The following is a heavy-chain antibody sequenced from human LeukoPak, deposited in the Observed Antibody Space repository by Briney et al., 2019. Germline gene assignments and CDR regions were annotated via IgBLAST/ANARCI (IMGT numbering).Heavy chain of an antibody. Sequence: PSQTLSLTCTVSGGSISSGSYYWSWIRQPAGKGLEWIGRIYTSGSTNYNPSLKSRVTISEDTSKNQFSLKLSSVTAADTAVYYCAREGIDKVPAAFAYYYYYMDVWGKGTTVTVSS. CDR1: GGSISSGSYY. D-gene: IGHD2-2*01. CDR3: AREGIDKVPAAFAYYYYYMDV. V-gene: IGHV4-61*02. J-gene: IGHJ6*03. CDR2: IYTSGST.